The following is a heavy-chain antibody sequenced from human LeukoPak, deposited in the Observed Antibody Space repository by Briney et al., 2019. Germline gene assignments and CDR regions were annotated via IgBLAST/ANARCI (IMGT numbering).Heavy chain of an antibody. Sequence: SETLSLTCTVSGGSISSGDYYWSWIRQPPGKGLEWIGYIYYSGSTYYNPSLKSRVTISVDTSKNQFSLKLSSVTAADTAVYYCARVETARGYFDYWGQGTLVTVSS. CDR2: IYYSGST. V-gene: IGHV4-30-4*08. CDR1: GGSISSGDYY. J-gene: IGHJ4*02. D-gene: IGHD3-10*01. CDR3: ARVETARGYFDY.